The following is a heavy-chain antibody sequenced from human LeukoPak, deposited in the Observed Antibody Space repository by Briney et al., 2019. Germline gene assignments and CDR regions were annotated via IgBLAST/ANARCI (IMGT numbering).Heavy chain of an antibody. CDR1: GYTFSDYF. J-gene: IGHJ5*02. D-gene: IGHD6-19*01. Sequence: ASVKVSCQTSGYTFSDYFMHWVRQARGQGLEWMGWINPNSGGTKYAQRFQGRVTMTRDTSISTVYMELSRLRSDDTAVYYCARVWSSGTNWFDPWGQGTLVTVSS. V-gene: IGHV1-2*02. CDR2: INPNSGGT. CDR3: ARVWSSGTNWFDP.